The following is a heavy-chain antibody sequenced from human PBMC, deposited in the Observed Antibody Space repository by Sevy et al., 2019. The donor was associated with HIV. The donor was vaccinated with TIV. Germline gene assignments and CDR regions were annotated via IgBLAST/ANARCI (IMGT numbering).Heavy chain of an antibody. CDR1: GFTFSSYW. Sequence: GGSLRLSCAASGFTFSSYWMRWVRQAPGKGLEWVATMKEDGSEKYYVDSVKGRFTISRDNAKNSLYVQMNSLRAEDTAVYYCVREGLGGFSYSLDCWGQGTLVTVSS. D-gene: IGHD5-18*01. CDR3: VREGLGGFSYSLDC. CDR2: MKEDGSEK. J-gene: IGHJ4*02. V-gene: IGHV3-7*01.